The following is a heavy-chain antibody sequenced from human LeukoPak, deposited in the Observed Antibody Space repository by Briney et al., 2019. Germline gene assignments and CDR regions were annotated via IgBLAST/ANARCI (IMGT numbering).Heavy chain of an antibody. Sequence: ASVEVSCKASGYTFTGYYMHWVRQAPGQGLEWMGWINPNSGGTNYAQKFQGRVTMTRDTSISTAYMELSSLRSEDTAVYYCARTFTYYGSGSYYPGDYWGQGTLVTVSS. V-gene: IGHV1-2*02. CDR1: GYTFTGYY. J-gene: IGHJ4*02. CDR3: ARTFTYYGSGSYYPGDY. CDR2: INPNSGGT. D-gene: IGHD3-10*01.